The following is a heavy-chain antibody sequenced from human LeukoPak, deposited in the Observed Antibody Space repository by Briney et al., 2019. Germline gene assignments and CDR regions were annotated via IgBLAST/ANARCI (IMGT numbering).Heavy chain of an antibody. CDR2: INHSGST. D-gene: IGHD3-10*01. CDR3: ARIHKGTILLWFGSRGEPRWFDP. V-gene: IGHV4-39*07. CDR1: GGSISSSSYY. J-gene: IGHJ5*02. Sequence: SETLSLTCTVSGGSISSSSYYWSWIRQPPGKGLEWIGEINHSGSTNYNPSLKSRVTISVDTSKNQFSLKLSSVTAADTAVYYCARIHKGTILLWFGSRGEPRWFDPWGQGTLVTVSS.